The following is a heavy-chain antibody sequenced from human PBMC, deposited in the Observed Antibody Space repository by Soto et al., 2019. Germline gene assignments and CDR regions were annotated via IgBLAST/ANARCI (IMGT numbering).Heavy chain of an antibody. Sequence: EVQLLESGGDLVQPGGSLRLSCVASGFTFSDYVMSWVRQVPGKELEWVSSISDGGERTDYRDSVRGRFTISRDNARFTLHLQMNSLRVDDTAIYFCARDRSTDFGLDVWGQGTTVTVSS. D-gene: IGHD3-3*01. CDR3: ARDRSTDFGLDV. CDR2: ISDGGERT. V-gene: IGHV3-23*01. CDR1: GFTFSDYV. J-gene: IGHJ6*02.